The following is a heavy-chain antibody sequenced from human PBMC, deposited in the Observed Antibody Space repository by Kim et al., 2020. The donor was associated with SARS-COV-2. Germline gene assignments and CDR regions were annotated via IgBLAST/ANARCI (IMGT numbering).Heavy chain of an antibody. CDR3: AILLPGGSDAFDI. V-gene: IGHV7-4-1*02. D-gene: IGHD1-26*01. J-gene: IGHJ3*02. Sequence: YAQGFTGRFVFSLDTSVSTAYLQISSLKAEDTAVYYCAILLPGGSDAFDIWGQGTMVTVSS.